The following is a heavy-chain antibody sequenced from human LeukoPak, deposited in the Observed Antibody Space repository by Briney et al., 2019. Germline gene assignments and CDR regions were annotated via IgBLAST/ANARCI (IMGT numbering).Heavy chain of an antibody. Sequence: GGSLRLSCAASGXTFSTYWMHWVRQTPGKGLVWVSRISRDGTTTTYADSVKGQFTISRDNAKNTLYLEMNSLRAEDTAVYFCTRDGVGASHDYWGQGTLVTVSS. CDR2: ISRDGTTT. J-gene: IGHJ4*02. D-gene: IGHD1-26*01. V-gene: IGHV3-74*01. CDR3: TRDGVGASHDY. CDR1: GXTFSTYW.